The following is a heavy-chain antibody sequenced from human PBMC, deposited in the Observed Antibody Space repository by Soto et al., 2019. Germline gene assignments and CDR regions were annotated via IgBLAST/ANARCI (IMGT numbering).Heavy chain of an antibody. V-gene: IGHV3-48*01. CDR2: INRAGGYI. D-gene: IGHD3-10*01. Sequence: EVHLVESGGGVVQPGGSLSLSCAASGFDFNIYSMNWVRQAPGKGPEWIAHINRAGGYIHYAASVQGRFTISRDNGRNSLYLHMNSLSVEDTAAYYCVRDSFSSSGTYYHYFDYWGQGTLATVSS. CDR3: VRDSFSSSGTYYHYFDY. J-gene: IGHJ4*02. CDR1: GFDFNIYS.